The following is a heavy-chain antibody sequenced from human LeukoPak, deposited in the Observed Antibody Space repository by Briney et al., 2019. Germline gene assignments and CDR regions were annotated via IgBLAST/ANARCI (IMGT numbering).Heavy chain of an antibody. J-gene: IGHJ3*02. CDR3: ARGMGYSYGHPQGAFDI. Sequence: ASVKVSCKASGYSFTNYGFNWVRQAPGQGLEWMGWMSAYNGKTNYAHNLQGRVTVTADTSTSTAYMELRSLRSEDTAVYYCARGMGYSYGHPQGAFDIWGQGTMVTVSS. CDR1: GYSFTNYG. V-gene: IGHV1-18*01. CDR2: MSAYNGKT. D-gene: IGHD5-18*01.